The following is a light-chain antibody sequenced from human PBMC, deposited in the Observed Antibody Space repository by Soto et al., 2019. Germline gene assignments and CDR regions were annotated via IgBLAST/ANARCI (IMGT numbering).Light chain of an antibody. V-gene: IGKV3-20*01. Sequence: EIVLTQSPGTLSLSPGERATLSCRASQSVSRSYLAWYQQKPGQAPRLLIYGASSRATGIPDRFSGSGSGTDFTLTISRLEAEDFALYYCQQYGSSPPWTFGQGTKVEIK. CDR1: QSVSRSY. CDR2: GAS. J-gene: IGKJ1*01. CDR3: QQYGSSPPWT.